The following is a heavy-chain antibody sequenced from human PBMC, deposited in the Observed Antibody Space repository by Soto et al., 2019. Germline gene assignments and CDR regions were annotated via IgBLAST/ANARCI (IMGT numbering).Heavy chain of an antibody. Sequence: QVQLVQSGAVVKKPGSSVEVSCKASGGTFNGYGISWVRQAPGQGLEWMGGPVPVFDTSKYAPRFQGRVTITADKSTSTAYMELSSVSAEDTAIYFCARGVSNSGAYYTGPSAYDLWGQGTLVIVSS. D-gene: IGHD3-10*01. CDR1: GGTFNGYG. CDR3: ARGVSNSGAYYTGPSAYDL. V-gene: IGHV1-69*06. J-gene: IGHJ3*01. CDR2: PVPVFDTS.